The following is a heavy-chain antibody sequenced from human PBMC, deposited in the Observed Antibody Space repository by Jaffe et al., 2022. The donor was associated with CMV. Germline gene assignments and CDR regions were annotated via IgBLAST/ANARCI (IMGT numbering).Heavy chain of an antibody. CDR2: IIPILGIA. CDR1: GGTFSSYA. D-gene: IGHD3-10*01. CDR3: ARGLNEGTGRYYYYYMDV. J-gene: IGHJ6*03. V-gene: IGHV1-69*09. Sequence: QVQLVQSGAEVKKPGSSVKVSCKASGGTFSSYAISWVRQAPGQGLEWMGRIIPILGIANYAQKFQGRVTITADKSTSTAYMELSSLRSEDTAVYYCARGLNEGTGRYYYYYMDVWGKGTTVTVSS.